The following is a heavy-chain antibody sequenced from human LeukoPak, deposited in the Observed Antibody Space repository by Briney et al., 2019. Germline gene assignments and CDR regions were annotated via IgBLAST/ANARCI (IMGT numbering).Heavy chain of an antibody. J-gene: IGHJ4*02. CDR3: AREHSGSYFSAFDY. Sequence: GSLRLSCAASGFTFSSYWMSWVRQAPGKGLEWVANIKQDGSEKYYVDSVKGRFTISRDNAKNSLYLQMNSLRAEDTAVYYCAREHSGSYFSAFDYWGQGTLVTVSS. CDR1: GFTFSSYW. CDR2: IKQDGSEK. D-gene: IGHD1-26*01. V-gene: IGHV3-7*01.